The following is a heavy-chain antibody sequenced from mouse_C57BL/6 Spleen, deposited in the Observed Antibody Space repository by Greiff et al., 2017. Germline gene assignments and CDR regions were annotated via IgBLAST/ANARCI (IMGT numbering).Heavy chain of an antibody. CDR2: IRLKSDNYAT. J-gene: IGHJ4*01. CDR3: TDLWDAMDY. V-gene: IGHV6-3*01. D-gene: IGHD1-1*02. CDR1: GFTFSNYW. Sequence: EVQLVESGGGLVQPGGSMKLSCVASGFTFSNYWMNWVRQSPEKGLEWVAQIRLKSDNYATHYAESVKGRFTISRDDSKSSVYLQMNNLRAEDTGIYYCTDLWDAMDYWGQGTSVTVSS.